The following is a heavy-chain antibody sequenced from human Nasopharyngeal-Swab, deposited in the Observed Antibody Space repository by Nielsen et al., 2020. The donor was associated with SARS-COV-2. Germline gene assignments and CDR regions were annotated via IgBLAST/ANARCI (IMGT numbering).Heavy chain of an antibody. Sequence: WIRQPPGEGLEWVGSIYYSGSTYYNPSLKSRVTISVETSKNHFSLKLSSVTAADTAVYYCARRPPGIGPRAFDIWGQGTMVTVSS. V-gene: IGHV4-39*01. J-gene: IGHJ3*02. D-gene: IGHD3-10*01. CDR3: ARRPPGIGPRAFDI. CDR2: IYYSGST.